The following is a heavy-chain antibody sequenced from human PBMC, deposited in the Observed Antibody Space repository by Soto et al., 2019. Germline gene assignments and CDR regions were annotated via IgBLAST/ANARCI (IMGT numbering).Heavy chain of an antibody. D-gene: IGHD5-18*01. CDR3: ARDRIEGYSYGYNNYYYYGMGV. CDR2: IYYSGST. V-gene: IGHV4-59*01. Sequence: SETLSLTCTVSGGSISSYYWSWIRQPPGKGLEWIGYIYYSGSTNYNPSLKSRVTISVDTSKNQFSLKLSSVTAADTAVYYCARDRIEGYSYGYNNYYYYGMGVWGQGTTVTVSS. CDR1: GGSISSYY. J-gene: IGHJ6*02.